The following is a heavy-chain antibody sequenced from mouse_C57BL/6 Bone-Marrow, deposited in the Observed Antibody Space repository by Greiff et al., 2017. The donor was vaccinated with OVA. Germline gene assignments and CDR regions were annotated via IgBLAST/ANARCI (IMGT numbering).Heavy chain of an antibody. J-gene: IGHJ4*01. CDR2: IRNKANNHAT. V-gene: IGHV6-6*01. CDR1: GFTFSDAW. CDR3: TGGYPYYYAMDY. Sequence: EVQLVESGGGLVQPGGSMKLSCAASGFTFSDAWMDWVRQSPEKGLEWVAEIRNKANNHATYYAESVKGRFTISRDDSKSSVYLQMNSLRAEDTGIYYCTGGYPYYYAMDYWGQGTSVTVSS. D-gene: IGHD2-2*01.